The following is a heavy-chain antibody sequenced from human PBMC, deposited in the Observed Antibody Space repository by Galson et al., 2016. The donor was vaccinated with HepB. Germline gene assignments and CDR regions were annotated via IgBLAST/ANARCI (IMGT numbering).Heavy chain of an antibody. CDR1: GYNFTSYW. Sequence: QSGAEVKKAGESLTISCKGSGYNFTSYWITWVRQMPGKGLEWMGRIDPSDSYSNYSPSFQGHVTISADKSISTAYLQWSSLKASDTALYFCARDWEVLPLTTFSYYGMDVWGQGTTVTVSS. V-gene: IGHV5-10-1*01. CDR2: IDPSDSYS. J-gene: IGHJ6*02. CDR3: ARDWEVLPLTTFSYYGMDV. D-gene: IGHD2/OR15-2a*01.